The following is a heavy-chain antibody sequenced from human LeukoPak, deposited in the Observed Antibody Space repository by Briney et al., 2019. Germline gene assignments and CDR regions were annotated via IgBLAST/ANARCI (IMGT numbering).Heavy chain of an antibody. J-gene: IGHJ4*02. Sequence: PGGSLRLSCAASGFTFSSYSMNWVRQAPGKGLEWVSYISSSSSTIYYADSVKGRFTISRDNSKNTLYLQMNSLRAEDTAVYYCATPGGSSSVDDYYFDYWGQGTLVTVSS. CDR2: ISSSSSTI. D-gene: IGHD6-19*01. CDR3: ATPGGSSSVDDYYFDY. CDR1: GFTFSSYS. V-gene: IGHV3-48*01.